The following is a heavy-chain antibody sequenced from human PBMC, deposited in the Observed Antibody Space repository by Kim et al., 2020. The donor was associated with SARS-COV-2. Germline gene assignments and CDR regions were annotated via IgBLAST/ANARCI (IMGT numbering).Heavy chain of an antibody. CDR2: IIPIFGTA. CDR3: ARVIEVLWFGEPRREED. D-gene: IGHD3-10*01. V-gene: IGHV1-69*13. Sequence: SVKVSCKASGGTFSSYAISWVRQAPGQGLEWMGGIIPIFGTANYAQKFQGRVTITADESTSTAYMELSSLRSEDTAVYYCARVIEVLWFGEPRREEDWGQGTLVTVSS. J-gene: IGHJ4*02. CDR1: GGTFSSYA.